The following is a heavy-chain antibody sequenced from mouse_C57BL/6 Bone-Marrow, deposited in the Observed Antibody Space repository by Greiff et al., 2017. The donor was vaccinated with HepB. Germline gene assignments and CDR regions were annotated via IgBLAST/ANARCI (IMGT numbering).Heavy chain of an antibody. Sequence: EVQLQQSGPELVKPGASVKISCKASGYSFTGYYMNWVKQSPEKSLEWIGEINPSTGGTTYNQKFKAKATLTVDKSSSTAYMQLKSLTAEASAVYYCARRVGPYFDYWGQGTTLTVSS. CDR2: INPSTGGT. CDR3: ARRVGPYFDY. V-gene: IGHV1-42*01. D-gene: IGHD1-1*02. J-gene: IGHJ2*01. CDR1: GYSFTGYY.